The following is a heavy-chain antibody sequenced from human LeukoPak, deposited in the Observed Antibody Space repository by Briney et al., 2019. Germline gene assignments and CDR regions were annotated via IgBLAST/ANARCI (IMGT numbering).Heavy chain of an antibody. J-gene: IGHJ4*02. CDR3: ASSYYDFWSGYHHNYFDY. CDR2: IYHSGST. CDR1: GGSISSSNW. Sequence: SETLSLTCAVSGGSISSSNWWSWVRQPPGKGLEWIGEIYHSGSTNYNPSLKSRVTISVDTSKNQFSLKLSSVTAADTAVYYCASSYYDFWSGYHHNYFDYWGQGTLVTVSS. D-gene: IGHD3-3*01. V-gene: IGHV4-4*02.